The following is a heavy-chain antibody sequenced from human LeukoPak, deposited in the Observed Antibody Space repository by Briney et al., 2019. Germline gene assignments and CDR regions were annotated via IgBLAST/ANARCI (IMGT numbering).Heavy chain of an antibody. D-gene: IGHD2-15*01. CDR1: GFTFSSYW. J-gene: IGHJ3*02. CDR2: IKQDGSEK. CDR3: ARDPDAYCSGGSCYSGDAFDI. V-gene: IGHV3-7*01. Sequence: GGSLRLSCAASGFTFSSYWMSWVRQAPGKGLEWVANIKQDGSEKYYVDSVKGRFTISRDNAKNSLYLQMDSLRAEDTAVYYCARDPDAYCSGGSCYSGDAFDIWGQGTMVTVSS.